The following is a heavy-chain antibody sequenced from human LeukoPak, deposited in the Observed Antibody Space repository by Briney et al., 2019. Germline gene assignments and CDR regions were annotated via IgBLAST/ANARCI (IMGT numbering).Heavy chain of an antibody. V-gene: IGHV3-30*02. Sequence: GGSLRLSCAASGFTFSSYGMHWVRQAPGKGLEWVAFIRYDGSNKYYADSVKGRFTISRDNSKNTLYLQMNSLRAEDTAVYYCAKARRFLEFRNAFDTWGQGTMVTVSS. CDR1: GFTFSSYG. D-gene: IGHD3-3*01. J-gene: IGHJ3*02. CDR2: IRYDGSNK. CDR3: AKARRFLEFRNAFDT.